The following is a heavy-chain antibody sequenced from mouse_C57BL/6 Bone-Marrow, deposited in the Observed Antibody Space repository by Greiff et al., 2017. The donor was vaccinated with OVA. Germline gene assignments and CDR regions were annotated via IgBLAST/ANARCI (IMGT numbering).Heavy chain of an antibody. J-gene: IGHJ1*03. CDR2: IYPGDGDT. D-gene: IGHD1-1*01. CDR3: ARRRTVLGRWYFDV. CDR1: GYAFSSYW. V-gene: IGHV1-80*01. Sequence: VQLKQSGAELVKPGASVKISCKASGYAFSSYWMNWVKQRPGKGLEWIGQIYPGDGDTNYNGKFKGKATLTADKSSSTAYMQLSSLTSEDSAVYFCARRRTVLGRWYFDVWGTGTTVTVSS.